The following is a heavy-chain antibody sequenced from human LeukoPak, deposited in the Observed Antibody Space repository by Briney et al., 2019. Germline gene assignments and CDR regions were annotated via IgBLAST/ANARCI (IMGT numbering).Heavy chain of an antibody. Sequence: SETLTLTCTVSGGSINSSDYYWGWIRQPPGKGLEWIGSIYHSGSMYASLKSRVTISVDTSKNQFSLKMSSVTAADTAVYYCARHATSSTSGPPYDYWGQGTLVTVSS. CDR2: IYHSGSM. CDR3: ARHATSSTSGPPYDY. CDR1: GGSINSSDYY. J-gene: IGHJ4*02. V-gene: IGHV4-39*01. D-gene: IGHD5-24*01.